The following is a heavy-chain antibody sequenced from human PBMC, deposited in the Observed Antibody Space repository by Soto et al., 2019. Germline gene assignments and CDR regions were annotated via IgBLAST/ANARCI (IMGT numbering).Heavy chain of an antibody. Sequence: EVQLVESGGGLVKPGGSLRLSCAASGFSFSSHSMNWVRQAPGKGLEWVSSITSSSYIYYAASVKGRFTISRDNAKNSLYLQMNTRRAEETAVYYCERGDYGDYWGQGTLVTVSS. CDR2: ITSSSYI. J-gene: IGHJ4*02. CDR1: GFSFSSHS. CDR3: ERGDYGDY. V-gene: IGHV3-21*01.